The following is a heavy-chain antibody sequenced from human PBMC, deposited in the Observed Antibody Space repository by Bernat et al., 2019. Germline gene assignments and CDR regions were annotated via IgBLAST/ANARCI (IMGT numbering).Heavy chain of an antibody. D-gene: IGHD1-26*01. CDR2: ISYDGSNK. J-gene: IGHJ4*02. CDR3: ASVVGRRAIDY. CDR1: GFTFSSYA. Sequence: QVQLVESGGGVVQPGRSLRLSCAASGFTFSSYAMHWVRQAPGKGLEWVAVISYDGSNKYYADSVKGRFTISRDNSKNTLYLQMNSLRAEDTAVYYCASVVGRRAIDYWGQGTLVTVSS. V-gene: IGHV3-30-3*01.